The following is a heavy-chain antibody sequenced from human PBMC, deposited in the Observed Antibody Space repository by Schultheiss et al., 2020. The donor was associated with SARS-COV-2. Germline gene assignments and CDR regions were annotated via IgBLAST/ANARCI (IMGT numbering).Heavy chain of an antibody. J-gene: IGHJ4*02. D-gene: IGHD6-19*01. CDR3: AKETQWLVQSLIDY. CDR1: GFTFSSYS. V-gene: IGHV3-48*01. Sequence: GGSLRLSCAASGFTFSSYSMNWVRQAPGKGLEWVSYISSSSSTIYYADSVKGRFTISRDNSKNTLYLQMNSLRAEDTALYYCAKETQWLVQSLIDYWGQGTLVTVSS. CDR2: ISSSSSTI.